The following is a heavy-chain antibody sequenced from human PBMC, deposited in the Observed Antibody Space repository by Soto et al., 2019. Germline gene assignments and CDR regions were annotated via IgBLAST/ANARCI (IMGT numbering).Heavy chain of an antibody. CDR1: GGSFSGYY. J-gene: IGHJ4*02. CDR3: ATSFDITMVRGVIGY. CDR2: INHSGST. V-gene: IGHV4-34*01. Sequence: SETLSLTCAVYGGSFSGYYWSWIRQPPGKGLEWIGEINHSGSTNYNPSLKSRVTISVDTSKNQFSLKLSSVTAADTAVYYCATSFDITMVRGVIGYWGQGTLVTVSS. D-gene: IGHD3-10*01.